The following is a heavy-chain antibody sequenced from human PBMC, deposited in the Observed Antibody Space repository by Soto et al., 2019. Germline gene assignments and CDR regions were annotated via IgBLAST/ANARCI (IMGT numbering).Heavy chain of an antibody. Sequence: QVQLVQSGGEVKKPGASVRVSCKATGYTFINYGIGWVRQAPGQGLEWMGWISAYNGDTDYAQKFQGRVTMTTDTSTNIAYMQLRSLRSDDTAVYYCARVWGYCTSASCSLPFNDALDIWGQGTMVTVSS. V-gene: IGHV1-18*01. CDR2: ISAYNGDT. CDR3: ARVWGYCTSASCSLPFNDALDI. D-gene: IGHD2-2*01. J-gene: IGHJ3*02. CDR1: GYTFINYG.